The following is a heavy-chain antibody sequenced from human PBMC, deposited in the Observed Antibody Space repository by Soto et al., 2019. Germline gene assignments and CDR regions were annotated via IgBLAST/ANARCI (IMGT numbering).Heavy chain of an antibody. CDR3: ISRTVTTFNAFDI. V-gene: IGHV4-39*01. J-gene: IGHJ3*02. CDR2: IYYSETT. CDR1: GGSITSINYY. Sequence: QLQLQESGPGLVKPSETLSLTCTVSGGSITSINYYWGWVRQPPGKGLEWIGSIYYSETTYYNPSLKSRVTISLDTSKTQFSLKLSSVTAADTAVYFCISRTVTTFNAFDIWGKGTMVTVSS. D-gene: IGHD4-17*01.